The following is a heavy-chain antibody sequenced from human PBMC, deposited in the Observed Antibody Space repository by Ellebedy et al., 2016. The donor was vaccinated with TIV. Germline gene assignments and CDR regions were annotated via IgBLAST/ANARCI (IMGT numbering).Heavy chain of an antibody. CDR2: IYYDGSKQ. D-gene: IGHD3-3*01. V-gene: IGHV3-33*07. Sequence: GESLKTSCVASGFTFSQYGMYWVRQTPGKGLEWVALIYYDGSKQLYTDSVKGRFTVSRDNYQSTLYLQMDSLTLEDTAVYHCARSFFPYHGVGAFDPWGQGTLVSVSS. CDR3: ARSFFPYHGVGAFDP. J-gene: IGHJ5*02. CDR1: GFTFSQYG.